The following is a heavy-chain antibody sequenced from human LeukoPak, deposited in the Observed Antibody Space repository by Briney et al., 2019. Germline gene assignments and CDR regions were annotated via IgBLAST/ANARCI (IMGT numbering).Heavy chain of an antibody. CDR3: AKGSSLTGLYYYYYYYMDV. Sequence: GGSLRLSCAASGFTFSSYAMSWVRQAPGKGLEWVSAISGSGGSTYYADSVKGRFTISRGNSKNTLYLQMNSLRAEDTAVYYCAKGSSLTGLYYYYYYYMDVWGKGTTVTVSS. D-gene: IGHD3-10*01. CDR2: ISGSGGST. J-gene: IGHJ6*03. CDR1: GFTFSSYA. V-gene: IGHV3-23*01.